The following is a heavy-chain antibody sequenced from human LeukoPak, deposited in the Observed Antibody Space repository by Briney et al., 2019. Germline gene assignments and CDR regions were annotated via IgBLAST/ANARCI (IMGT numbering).Heavy chain of an antibody. J-gene: IGHJ5*02. D-gene: IGHD2-21*01. Sequence: PSETLSLTCAVYGGSFSGYYWSWIRQPPGKGLGWIGEINHSGSTNYNPSLKSRVTISVDTSKNQFSLKLSSGTAADTAVYYCARGVINWFDPWGQGTLVTVSS. CDR2: INHSGST. V-gene: IGHV4-34*01. CDR1: GGSFSGYY. CDR3: ARGVINWFDP.